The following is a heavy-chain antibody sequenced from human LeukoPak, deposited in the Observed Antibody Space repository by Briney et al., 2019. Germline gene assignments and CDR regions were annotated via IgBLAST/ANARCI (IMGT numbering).Heavy chain of an antibody. V-gene: IGHV3-23*01. CDR1: GFTFSRYA. CDR3: VTGQLVFDY. D-gene: IGHD6-6*01. J-gene: IGHJ4*02. Sequence: SGGSLRLSCAASGFTFSRYAMTWVRQASGKGLEWVSAISGSGGSTYYADSVKGRFTISRDNSKNTLYLQMNSLRAEDTAVYYCVTGQLVFDYWGQGTLVTVSS. CDR2: ISGSGGST.